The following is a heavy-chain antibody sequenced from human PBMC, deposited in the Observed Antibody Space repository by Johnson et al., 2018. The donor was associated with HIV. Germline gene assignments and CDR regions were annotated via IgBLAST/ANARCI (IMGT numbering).Heavy chain of an antibody. CDR2: ISYDGSNK. CDR3: ARDSSWGLGTPGAFDI. CDR1: GFSFSGYA. D-gene: IGHD7-27*01. Sequence: VQLVESGGGLVQPGGSLRLSCAASGFSFSGYAMTWVRQAPGKGLEWVAMISYDGSNKYYADSVKGRVTISRDNSKNTLYLQMNSLRAEDTAVCYCARDSSWGLGTPGAFDIWGQGTMVTVSS. J-gene: IGHJ3*02. V-gene: IGHV3-30*04.